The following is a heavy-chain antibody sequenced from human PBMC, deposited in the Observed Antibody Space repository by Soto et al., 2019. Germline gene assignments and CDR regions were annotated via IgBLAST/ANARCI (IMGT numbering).Heavy chain of an antibody. CDR1: GGTFSSNA. CDR3: ARGGYSSSSFDY. Sequence: VKVSCKDSGGTFSSNAISWVRQGPGQGLEWMGGIIPIFGTANYAQKFQGRVTITADESTSTAYMELSSLRSEDTAVYYCARGGYSSSSFDYWGQGALVTVFS. D-gene: IGHD6-13*01. J-gene: IGHJ4*02. V-gene: IGHV1-69*01. CDR2: IIPIFGTA.